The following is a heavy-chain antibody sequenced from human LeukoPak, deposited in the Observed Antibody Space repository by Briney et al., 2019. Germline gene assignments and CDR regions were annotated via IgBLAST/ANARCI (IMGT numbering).Heavy chain of an antibody. CDR1: GFIFDDYA. J-gene: IGHJ4*02. D-gene: IGHD6-13*01. Sequence: GGSLRLSCAASGFIFDDYAVHWVRQAPGKGLEWVSGTNWNSGTIGYADSVKGRFTISRDNAKNFLHLQMNSLRAEDTALYYCAKSPYSSISPPDYWGQGTLVIVSS. V-gene: IGHV3-9*01. CDR3: AKSPYSSISPPDY. CDR2: TNWNSGTI.